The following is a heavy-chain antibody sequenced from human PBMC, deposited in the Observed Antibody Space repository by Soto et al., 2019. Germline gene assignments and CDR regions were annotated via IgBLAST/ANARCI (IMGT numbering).Heavy chain of an antibody. CDR1: GFPFISYW. Sequence: PLSLSCTASGFPFISYWMHRVSKDPGKGLLWVSGINSDGRTISYADPVKCRFTISRDNAKNTLYLQMSSLRAEDTAVYYCARDGGRPRSFDIGGRGTMVP. J-gene: IGHJ3*02. CDR2: INSDGRTI. D-gene: IGHD3-16*01. CDR3: ARDGGRPRSFDI. V-gene: IGHV3-74*01.